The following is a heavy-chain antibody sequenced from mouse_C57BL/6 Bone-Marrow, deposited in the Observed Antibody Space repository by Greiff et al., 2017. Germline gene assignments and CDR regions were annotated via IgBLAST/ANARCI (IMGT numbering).Heavy chain of an antibody. CDR2: ISYDGSN. D-gene: IGHD1-1*01. V-gene: IGHV3-6*01. CDR1: GYSITSGYY. Sequence: EVQLQESGPGLVKPSQSLSLTCSVTGYSITSGYYWNWIRQFPGNKLEWMGYISYDGSNNYNPSLKNRISITRDPSKNQFFLKLNSVTTEDTATYYCARDHYYGSSYYAMDYWGQGTSVTVSS. CDR3: ARDHYYGSSYYAMDY. J-gene: IGHJ4*01.